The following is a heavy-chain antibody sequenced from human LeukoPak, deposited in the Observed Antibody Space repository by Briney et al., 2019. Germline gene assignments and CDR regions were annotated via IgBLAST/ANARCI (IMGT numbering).Heavy chain of an antibody. Sequence: PSETLSLTCAVYGGSFSGYYWSWIRQPPGKGLEWIGEINHSGSTNYNPSLKSRVTISVDTSKNQFSLKLSSVTAADTAVYYCARGKERRLDFDYWGQGTLVTVSS. V-gene: IGHV4-34*01. CDR1: GGSFSGYY. CDR2: INHSGST. D-gene: IGHD3-9*01. CDR3: ARGKERRLDFDY. J-gene: IGHJ4*02.